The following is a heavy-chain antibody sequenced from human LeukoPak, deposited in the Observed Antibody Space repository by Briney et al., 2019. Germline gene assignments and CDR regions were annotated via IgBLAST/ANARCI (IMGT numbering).Heavy chain of an antibody. CDR3: ARGNSGHCTGATCYALDY. CDR1: GFTFSSYA. D-gene: IGHD2-2*01. Sequence: GGSLRLSCAASGFTFSSYAMSFLRRAPGKGLEWVSAISDDLGTYHADSVKGRFTISRDNSRNTLYLQMTGLRAEDTAVYYCARGNSGHCTGATCYALDYWGQGTLVTVSS. J-gene: IGHJ4*02. V-gene: IGHV3-23*01. CDR2: ISDDLGT.